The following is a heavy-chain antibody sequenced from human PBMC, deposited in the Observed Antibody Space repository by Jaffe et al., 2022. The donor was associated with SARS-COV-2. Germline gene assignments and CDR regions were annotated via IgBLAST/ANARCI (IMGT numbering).Heavy chain of an antibody. J-gene: IGHJ5*02. V-gene: IGHV3-64*01. CDR2: ISSNGGST. CDR1: GFTFSSYA. Sequence: EVQLVESGGGLVQPGGSLRLSCAASGFTFSSYAMHWVRQAPGKGLEYVSAISSNGGSTYYANSVKGRFTISRDNSKNTLYLQMGSLRAEDMAVYYCAAGGATYLTGFDPWGQGTLVTVSS. CDR3: AAGGATYLTGFDP. D-gene: IGHD1-26*01.